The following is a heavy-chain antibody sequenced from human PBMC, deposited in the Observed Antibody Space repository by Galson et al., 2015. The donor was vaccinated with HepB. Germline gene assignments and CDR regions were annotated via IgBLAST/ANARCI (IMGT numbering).Heavy chain of an antibody. V-gene: IGHV3-23*01. Sequence: SLRLSCAASGFTFSTYSMDWVRQAPGKGLEWVSVVRAGGSDTYYTDSVKGRFTISRDNSKNTLYLQMSSLRVEDTAVYYCANGWLLPTSRRRGAGHWGQGTLVTVSS. CDR2: VRAGGSDT. CDR1: GFTFSTYS. CDR3: ANGWLLPTSRRRGAGH. J-gene: IGHJ4*02. D-gene: IGHD6-19*01.